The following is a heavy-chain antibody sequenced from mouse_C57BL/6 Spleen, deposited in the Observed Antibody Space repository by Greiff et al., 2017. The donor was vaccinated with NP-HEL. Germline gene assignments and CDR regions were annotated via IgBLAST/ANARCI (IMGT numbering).Heavy chain of an antibody. Sequence: VQLQQSGPELVKPGASVKISCKASGYAFSSSWMNWVKQRPGKGLEWIGRIYPGDGDTNYNGKFKGKATLTADKSSSTAYMQLSSLTSEDSAVYFCAHGYYGFDYWGQGTTLTVSS. CDR3: AHGYYGFDY. J-gene: IGHJ2*01. CDR1: GYAFSSSW. V-gene: IGHV1-82*01. CDR2: IYPGDGDT. D-gene: IGHD2-3*01.